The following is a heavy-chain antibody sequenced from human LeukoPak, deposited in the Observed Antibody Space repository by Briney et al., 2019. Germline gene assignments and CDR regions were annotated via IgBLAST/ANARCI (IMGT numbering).Heavy chain of an antibody. CDR1: GGSISSYY. D-gene: IGHD1-26*01. CDR2: IYYSGST. CDR3: ARHEGSLDSFDI. J-gene: IGHJ3*02. Sequence: SETLSLTCTVSGGSISSYYWSWIRQPPGKGLEWIGYIYYSGSTNYNPSLKSRVTISVDTSKNQFSLKLSSVTAADTGVYYCARHEGSLDSFDIWGQGTMVTVSS. V-gene: IGHV4-59*08.